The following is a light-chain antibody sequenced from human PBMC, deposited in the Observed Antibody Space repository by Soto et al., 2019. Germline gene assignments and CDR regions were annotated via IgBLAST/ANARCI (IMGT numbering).Light chain of an antibody. CDR3: QQYAGSPLT. CDR1: QSVTAF. V-gene: IGKV3-20*01. J-gene: IGKJ4*01. CDR2: GAS. Sequence: EVVLTQSPGTLSLSLGEKATLSCRASQSVTAFLAWYQQKPGQAPRLLIYGASGRATGIPDRFSGSGSGTDFTLTISTLEPDDFEVYYGQQYAGSPLTCGGGTKVEFK.